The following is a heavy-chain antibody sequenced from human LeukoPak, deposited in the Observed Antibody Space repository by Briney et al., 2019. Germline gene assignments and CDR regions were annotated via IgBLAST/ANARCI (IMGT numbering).Heavy chain of an antibody. D-gene: IGHD1-26*01. CDR1: GYTFTSYY. CDR2: INPSGGST. J-gene: IGHJ5*02. V-gene: IGHV1-46*01. CDR3: ARAAAYSGSYLSGFDP. Sequence: ASVKVSCKASGYTFTSYYMHWVRQAPGQGLEWMGIINPSGGSTSYAQKFQGRVTMTRDMSTSTVYMELSSLRSEDTAVYHCARAAAYSGSYLSGFDPWGQGTLVTVSS.